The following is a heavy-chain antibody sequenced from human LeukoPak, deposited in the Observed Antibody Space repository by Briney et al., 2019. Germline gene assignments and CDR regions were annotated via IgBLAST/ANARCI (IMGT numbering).Heavy chain of an antibody. V-gene: IGHV6-1*01. J-gene: IGHJ4*02. CDR3: TREYMVQGVTLYAFDY. Sequence: SQTLSLTCAISGDSVSSNSAAWNWIRQPPSRGLEWLGRTYYRSKWYNDYAVSVKSRITINPATPRNQFFLQLNSVTPEDTAVYYCTREYMVQGVTLYAFDYWGQGALVTVSS. CDR1: GDSVSSNSAA. D-gene: IGHD3-10*01. CDR2: TYYRSKWYN.